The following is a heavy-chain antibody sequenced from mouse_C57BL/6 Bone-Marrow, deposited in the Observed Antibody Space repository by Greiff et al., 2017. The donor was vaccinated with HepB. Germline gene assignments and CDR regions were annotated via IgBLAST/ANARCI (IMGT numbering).Heavy chain of an antibody. CDR3: AEYYYGSSWYFDV. D-gene: IGHD1-1*01. V-gene: IGHV1-50*01. Sequence: QVQLQQPGAELVKPGASVKLSCKASGYTFTSYWMQWVKQRPGQGLEWIGGIDPSDSYTNYNQKFKGKATLTVDTSSSTAYMQLSSLTSEDSAVYYCAEYYYGSSWYFDVWGTGTTVTVSS. CDR2: IDPSDSYT. J-gene: IGHJ1*03. CDR1: GYTFTSYW.